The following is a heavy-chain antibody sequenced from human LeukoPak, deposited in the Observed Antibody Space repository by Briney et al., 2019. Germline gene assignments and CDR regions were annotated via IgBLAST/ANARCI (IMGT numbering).Heavy chain of an antibody. CDR3: ARDLPKTGYVGALDI. V-gene: IGHV1-46*01. J-gene: IGHJ3*02. CDR1: GYTLSNYN. D-gene: IGHD3-16*01. Sequence: ASVKVSCKASGYTLSNYNIHWLRQAPGQGLEWMGIVNPSGDSTNYAQNFQGRVTMTGDTSTSTVYMELSSLRSEDTAVYYCARDLPKTGYVGALDIWGQGTMVTVSS. CDR2: VNPSGDST.